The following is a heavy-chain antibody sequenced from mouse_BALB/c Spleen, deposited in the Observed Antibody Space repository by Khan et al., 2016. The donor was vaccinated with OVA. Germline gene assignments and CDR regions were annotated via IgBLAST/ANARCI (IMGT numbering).Heavy chain of an antibody. J-gene: IGHJ3*01. D-gene: IGHD1-1*01. CDR1: GFTFSSFV. Sequence: EVQLLETGGGLVEPGGSLKLSCAASGFTFSSFVMSWVRQTPEKRMEWVATISSAATYTYYPDSIKGRFTISRDNAKTTLYLHMNSLRTDDTAIFCCTIRTYGWFAYWGLGTLVT. V-gene: IGHV5-9-3*01. CDR3: TIRTYGWFAY. CDR2: ISSAATYT.